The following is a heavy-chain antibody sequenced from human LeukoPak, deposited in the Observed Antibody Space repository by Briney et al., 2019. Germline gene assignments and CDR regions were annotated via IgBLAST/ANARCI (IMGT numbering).Heavy chain of an antibody. Sequence: PGGSLRLSCATSGLIFSGFDMSWIRQAPGKGLEWVSAVSRSGGTTIYADSVKGRFTISRDNSKNTLYLQMNSLRVGDTAVYYCAKGGRLTSGIYYSFDSWGQGTLVTVSS. CDR1: GLIFSGFD. D-gene: IGHD1-26*01. J-gene: IGHJ4*02. V-gene: IGHV3-23*01. CDR3: AKGGRLTSGIYYSFDS. CDR2: VSRSGGTT.